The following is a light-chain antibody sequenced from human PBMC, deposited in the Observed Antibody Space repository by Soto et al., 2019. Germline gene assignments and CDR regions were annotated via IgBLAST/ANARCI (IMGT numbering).Light chain of an antibody. J-gene: IGLJ2*01. CDR1: SSDVGGYNY. Sequence: QSVLTQPPSASGSPGQSVTISCTGTSSDVGGYNYVSWYQQHPGKAPKLMIYGVSKRPSGVPDRFSGSKSGNTASLTVSGLQAEDEADYYCSSYAGSNKVVFGGGTKVTVL. CDR3: SSYAGSNKVV. CDR2: GVS. V-gene: IGLV2-8*01.